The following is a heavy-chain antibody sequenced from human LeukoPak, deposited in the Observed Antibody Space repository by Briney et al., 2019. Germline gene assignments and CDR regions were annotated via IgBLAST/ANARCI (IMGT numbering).Heavy chain of an antibody. CDR1: GFTFRNYV. Sequence: HSGGSLRLSCAASGFTFRNYVIHWVRQAPGKGLEWVASINHNGNVNYYVDSVKGRFTISRDNAKNSLYLQMSNLRAEDTAVYFCARGGGLDVWGQGATVTVSS. CDR3: ARGGGLDV. D-gene: IGHD3-16*01. J-gene: IGHJ6*02. CDR2: INHNGNVN. V-gene: IGHV3-7*03.